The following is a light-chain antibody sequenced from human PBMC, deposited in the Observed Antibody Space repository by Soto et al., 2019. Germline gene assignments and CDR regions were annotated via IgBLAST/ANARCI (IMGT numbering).Light chain of an antibody. V-gene: IGKV1-39*01. CDR3: QESYSTPWA. J-gene: IGKJ1*01. CDR2: AAS. CDR1: QSISSY. Sequence: DIQVTQSPSSLSASVGDRVTITSRASQSISSYLNWYQQKPGKAPKLLIYAASSLQSGVPSRFSGSGSGTDFSLTISSLQPEDFASYYCQESYSTPWAFGQGTKVEI.